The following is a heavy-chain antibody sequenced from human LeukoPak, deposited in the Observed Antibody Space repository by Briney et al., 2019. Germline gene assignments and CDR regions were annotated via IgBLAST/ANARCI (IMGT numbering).Heavy chain of an antibody. Sequence: GGSLRLSCAASGFTFSDYYMSWIRQAPGKGLEWVSYISSSGSTIYYADSVKGRFTISKDNAKNSLYLQMNSLRAEDTAVYYCARDDEFGTNFDYWGQGTLVTVSS. D-gene: IGHD3-10*01. CDR2: ISSSGSTI. CDR1: GFTFSDYY. CDR3: ARDDEFGTNFDY. J-gene: IGHJ4*02. V-gene: IGHV3-11*01.